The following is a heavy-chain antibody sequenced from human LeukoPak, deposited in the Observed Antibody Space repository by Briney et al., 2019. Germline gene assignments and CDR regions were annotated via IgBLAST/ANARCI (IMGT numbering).Heavy chain of an antibody. J-gene: IGHJ4*02. CDR2: VCPYGGKT. CDR3: VRGGCLGVKAILAS. V-gene: IGHV1-8*01. CDR1: GYSLTTSD. D-gene: IGHD2-15*01. Sequence: ASVKVSYKASGYSLTTSDMYWVRQAPRHRLEWMGGVCPYGGKTRYAQQFQPRVTMTRNTSPSTDSMELSSLTSEDTAVYYCVRGGCLGVKAILASWGQGTLVTVSS.